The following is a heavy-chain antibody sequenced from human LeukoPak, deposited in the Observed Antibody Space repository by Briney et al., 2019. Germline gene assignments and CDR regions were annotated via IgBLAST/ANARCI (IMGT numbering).Heavy chain of an antibody. V-gene: IGHV1-69*05. CDR1: GGTFSSYA. D-gene: IGHD6-13*01. CDR2: IIPIFGTA. J-gene: IGHJ4*02. Sequence: GASVKVSCKASGGTFSSYAISWVRQAPGQGLEWMGGIIPIFGTANYAQKFQGRVTITTDKSTSTAYMELSSLRSEDTAVYYCARDRRQQQLGGSIDYWGQGTLVTVSS. CDR3: ARDRRQQQLGGSIDY.